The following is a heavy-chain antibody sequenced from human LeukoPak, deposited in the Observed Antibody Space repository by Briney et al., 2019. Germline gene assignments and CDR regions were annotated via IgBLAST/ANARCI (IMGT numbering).Heavy chain of an antibody. CDR3: AIEGYSSSWGY. D-gene: IGHD6-13*01. Sequence: GGSLRLSCAASGFTFNNYGMHWVRQAPGQGLEWMGWINPNSGGTNYAQKFQGRVTMTRDTSISTAYMGLSRLRSDDTAVYYCAIEGYSSSWGYWGQGTLVTVSS. CDR2: INPNSGGT. CDR1: GFTFNNYG. V-gene: IGHV1-2*02. J-gene: IGHJ4*02.